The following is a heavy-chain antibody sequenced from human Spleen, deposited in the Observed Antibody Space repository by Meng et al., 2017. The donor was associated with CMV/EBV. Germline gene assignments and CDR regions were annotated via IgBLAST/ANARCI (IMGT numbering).Heavy chain of an antibody. CDR3: ARGTVLVGMDV. CDR1: GGSFSGHY. CDR2: INHTVRS. Sequence: GSLRLSCAVYGGSFSGHYWSWIRQSPGKGLEWIGEINHTVRSLYKPSLKSRVTMSVDTSKNRFSLRLSSVTAADTAVYYCARGTVLVGMDVWGQGTTVTVSS. V-gene: IGHV4-34*01. J-gene: IGHJ6*02. D-gene: IGHD2-8*01.